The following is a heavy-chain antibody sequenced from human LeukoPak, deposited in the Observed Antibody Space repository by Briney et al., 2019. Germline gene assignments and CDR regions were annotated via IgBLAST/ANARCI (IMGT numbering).Heavy chain of an antibody. D-gene: IGHD1-26*01. CDR1: RFTFGHYA. J-gene: IGHJ4*02. CDR3: ATRPTVGGTTPTFDY. Sequence: GGSLRLSCAASRFTFGHYAMNWVRHAPGRGLEWLSDISGTGGSTYYADSVKGRFTISRDNAKNALYLQMNTLRAEDTAIYSCATRPTVGGTTPTFDYWGQGTPVTVSS. V-gene: IGHV3-23*01. CDR2: ISGTGGST.